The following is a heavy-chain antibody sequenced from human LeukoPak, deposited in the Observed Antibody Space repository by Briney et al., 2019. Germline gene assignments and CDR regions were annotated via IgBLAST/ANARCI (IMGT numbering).Heavy chain of an antibody. J-gene: IGHJ6*03. CDR3: ARGLGPDSSGWYWYYYYYYMDV. D-gene: IGHD6-19*01. V-gene: IGHV7-4-1*02. CDR1: GYTFTSYA. Sequence: GASVKVSCKASGYTFTSYAMNWVRQAPGQGLEWMGWTNTNTGNPTYAQGFTGRFVFSLDTSVSTAYLQISSLKAEDTAVYYCARGLGPDSSGWYWYYYYYYMDVWGKGTTVTVSS. CDR2: TNTNTGNP.